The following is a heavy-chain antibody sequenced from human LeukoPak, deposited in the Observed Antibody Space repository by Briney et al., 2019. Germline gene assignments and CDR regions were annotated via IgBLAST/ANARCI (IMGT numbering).Heavy chain of an antibody. CDR3: ARGAYNFDP. Sequence: SETLSLTCNVRGGSMSGYYWSWIRQSPGKGLEWIGYIYDTGSISYNPSLKSRVTILADTSKNHFSLNLRSVTAADTAVYYCARGAYNFDPWGQGSLVTVSS. V-gene: IGHV4-59*01. CDR2: IYDTGSI. D-gene: IGHD1-14*01. CDR1: GGSMSGYY. J-gene: IGHJ5*02.